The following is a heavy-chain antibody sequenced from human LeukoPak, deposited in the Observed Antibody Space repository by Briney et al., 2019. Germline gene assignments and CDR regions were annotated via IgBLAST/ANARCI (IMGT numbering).Heavy chain of an antibody. J-gene: IGHJ4*02. CDR1: GFTFSSYW. D-gene: IGHD3-10*01. Sequence: GGSLRLSCAASGFTFSSYWMSWVRQAPGKGLEWVAFIRYGGFDKYYADSVKGRFTISRDNSKNTLYLHMNRLRAEDTAMYYCAKKGYYASGSYFDYWGQATLVTVSS. V-gene: IGHV3-30*02. CDR3: AKKGYYASGSYFDY. CDR2: IRYGGFDK.